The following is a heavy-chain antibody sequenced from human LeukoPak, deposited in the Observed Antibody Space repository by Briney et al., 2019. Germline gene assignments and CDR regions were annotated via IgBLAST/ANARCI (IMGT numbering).Heavy chain of an antibody. Sequence: SETLSLTCAVSGGSFSGYYWYWIRQPPGKGLEWIGEINHGESTNYNPYLKSRPTLSVDTSNNQFSLKLTSVTAADTAVYYCARGRTYYYDTSGYYPSIYYGMDVWGQGTTVIVSS. D-gene: IGHD3-22*01. J-gene: IGHJ6*02. CDR2: INHGEST. CDR3: ARGRTYYYDTSGYYPSIYYGMDV. CDR1: GGSFSGYY. V-gene: IGHV4-34*01.